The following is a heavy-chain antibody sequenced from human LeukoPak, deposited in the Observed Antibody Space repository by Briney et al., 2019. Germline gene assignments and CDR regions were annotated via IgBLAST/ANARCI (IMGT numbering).Heavy chain of an antibody. Sequence: GGSLRLSCAASGFTFSRYWMHWVRQAPGKGLVWVSRIKSDGSSTNYADSVKGRFTISRDNAKNTLYLQMNSLRAEDTAVYYCARDRYGVNSVDDWGQELLVTVSA. CDR1: GFTFSRYW. V-gene: IGHV3-74*01. J-gene: IGHJ4*02. CDR2: IKSDGSST. CDR3: ARDRYGVNSVDD. D-gene: IGHD4-23*01.